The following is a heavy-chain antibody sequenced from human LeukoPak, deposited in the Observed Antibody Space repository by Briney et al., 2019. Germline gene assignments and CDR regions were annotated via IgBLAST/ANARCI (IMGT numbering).Heavy chain of an antibody. V-gene: IGHV6-1*01. Sequence: SQTLSLTFAISGDSVSNKNTAWNWIRQSPSRGLEWLGRTYYRSKWHNTYAASVKSRITINPDTSKNQFSLQLNSVTPEDTAVYYCARDAPGQSYFDHWGQGTLVTVSS. CDR1: GDSVSNKNTA. CDR2: TYYRSKWHN. D-gene: IGHD2-2*01. J-gene: IGHJ4*02. CDR3: ARDAPGQSYFDH.